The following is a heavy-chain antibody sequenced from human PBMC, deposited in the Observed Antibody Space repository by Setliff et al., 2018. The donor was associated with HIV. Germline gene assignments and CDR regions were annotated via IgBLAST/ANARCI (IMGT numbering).Heavy chain of an antibody. Sequence: SETLSLTCTVSGGSIRGYYWSWLRQPPGKGLEWIGYVFYTGSTTYSPSLKSRLTISVDTSQHQFSLKLTSVTAADMAVYYCARQVPIPGVAVTPIDFWGQGILVTVSS. J-gene: IGHJ4*02. D-gene: IGHD3-22*01. CDR2: VFYTGST. CDR1: GGSIRGYY. V-gene: IGHV4-59*08. CDR3: ARQVPIPGVAVTPIDF.